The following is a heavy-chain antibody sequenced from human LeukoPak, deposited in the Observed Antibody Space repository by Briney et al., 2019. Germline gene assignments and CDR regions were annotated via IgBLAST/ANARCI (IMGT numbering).Heavy chain of an antibody. Sequence: SETLSLTCAVYGGSFSGYYWSWIRQPPGGGLVWFGEINHSGSTNYNPSLKSRVTISVDTSKNQFSLKLSSVTAADTAVYYCAARHCSSTSCYKQRLNNFDYWGQGTLVTVSS. J-gene: IGHJ4*02. V-gene: IGHV4-34*01. D-gene: IGHD2-2*02. CDR1: GGSFSGYY. CDR3: AARHCSSTSCYKQRLNNFDY. CDR2: INHSGST.